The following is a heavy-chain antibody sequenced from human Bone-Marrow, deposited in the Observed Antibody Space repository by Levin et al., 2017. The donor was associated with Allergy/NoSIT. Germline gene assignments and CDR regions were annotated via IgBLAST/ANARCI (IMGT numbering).Heavy chain of an antibody. J-gene: IGHJ4*02. CDR2: IYYSGST. V-gene: IGHV4-31*03. Sequence: SETLSLTCTVSGGSISSGGYYWSWIRQHPGKGLEWIGYIYYSGSTYYNPSLKSRVTISVDTSKNQFSLKLSSVTAADTAVYYCARLCNYDFWSGYYLWGQGTLVTVSS. D-gene: IGHD3-3*01. CDR1: GGSISSGGYY. CDR3: ARLCNYDFWSGYYL.